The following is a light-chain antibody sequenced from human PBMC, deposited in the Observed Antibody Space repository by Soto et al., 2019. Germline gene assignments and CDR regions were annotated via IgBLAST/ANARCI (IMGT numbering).Light chain of an antibody. Sequence: QSVLTQPPSVSGAPRQRVTISCTGSSSNIGAGYDVHWYQQLPGTAPKLLIYGNSNRPSGVPDRFSGSKSGTSASLAITGLQAEDEADYYCQSYDSSLSEVFGGGTKVTVL. J-gene: IGLJ3*02. V-gene: IGLV1-40*01. CDR1: SSNIGAGYD. CDR2: GNS. CDR3: QSYDSSLSEV.